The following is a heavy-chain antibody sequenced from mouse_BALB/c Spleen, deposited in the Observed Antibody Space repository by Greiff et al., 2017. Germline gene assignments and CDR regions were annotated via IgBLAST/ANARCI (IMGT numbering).Heavy chain of an antibody. Sequence: VQLKESGPELMKPGASVKISCKASGYSFTSYYMHWVKQSHGKSLEWIGYIDPFNGGTSYNQKFKGKATLTVDKSSSTAYMHLSSLTSEDSAVYYCARKNWYFDVWGAGTTVTVSS. J-gene: IGHJ1*01. CDR1: GYSFTSYY. CDR3: ARKNWYFDV. V-gene: IGHV1S135*01. CDR2: IDPFNGGT.